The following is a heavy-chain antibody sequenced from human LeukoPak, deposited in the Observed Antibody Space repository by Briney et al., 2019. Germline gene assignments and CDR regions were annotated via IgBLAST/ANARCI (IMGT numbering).Heavy chain of an antibody. Sequence: TSETLSLTXTVSGGSISSYYWSWIWQPPGEGLEWIGYIYYSGSTNYNPSLKSRVTISVDTSKNQFSLKLSSVTAADTAVYYCARVGSGYSYGSGFDYWGQGTLVTVSS. CDR1: GGSISSYY. CDR2: IYYSGST. D-gene: IGHD5-18*01. V-gene: IGHV4-59*01. CDR3: ARVGSGYSYGSGFDY. J-gene: IGHJ4*02.